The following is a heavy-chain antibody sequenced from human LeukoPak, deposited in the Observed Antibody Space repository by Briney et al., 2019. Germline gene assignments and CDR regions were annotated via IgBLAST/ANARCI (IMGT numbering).Heavy chain of an antibody. CDR1: GGTFASYA. J-gene: IGHJ4*02. Sequence: SVKVSCKASGGTFASYAISWVRQAPGQGLEWMGRIIPISGTVNYAQKFQGRVTMTTDESTSTAYMELSSLRSEDTAVYYCARVSTEVDTAMAVFDYWGQGTLVTVSS. CDR2: IIPISGTV. D-gene: IGHD5-18*01. CDR3: ARVSTEVDTAMAVFDY. V-gene: IGHV1-69*05.